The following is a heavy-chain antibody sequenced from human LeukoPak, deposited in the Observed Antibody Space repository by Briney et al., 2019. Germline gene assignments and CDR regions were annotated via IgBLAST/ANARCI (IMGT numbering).Heavy chain of an antibody. V-gene: IGHV4-39*02. Sequence: SETLSLTCTVSGGSINSSSYYWGWIRQPPGKGLEWIGSVYYSGSTYYNPSLKSRLTISVDSSKNQFSLKLSSVTAADTAVYYCVREYSSFLSSHASDLWGRGTLVSVSS. D-gene: IGHD6-6*01. CDR1: GGSINSSSYY. CDR2: VYYSGST. J-gene: IGHJ2*01. CDR3: VREYSSFLSSHASDL.